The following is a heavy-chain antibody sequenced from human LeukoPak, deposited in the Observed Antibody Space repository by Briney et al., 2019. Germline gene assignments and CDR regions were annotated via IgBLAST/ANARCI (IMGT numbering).Heavy chain of an antibody. Sequence: ASVKVSCKASGYTFTSYGISWVRQAPGQGLEWMGRINPNSGGTNYAQKFQGRVTMTRDTSISTAYMELSRLRSDDTAVYYCAREWNDDYYYGMDVWGQGTTVTVSS. CDR1: GYTFTSYG. CDR2: INPNSGGT. D-gene: IGHD1-1*01. J-gene: IGHJ6*02. V-gene: IGHV1-2*06. CDR3: AREWNDDYYYGMDV.